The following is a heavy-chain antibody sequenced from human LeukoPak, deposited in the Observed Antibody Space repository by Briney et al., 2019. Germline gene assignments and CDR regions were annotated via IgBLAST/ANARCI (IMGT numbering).Heavy chain of an antibody. D-gene: IGHD1-26*01. J-gene: IGHJ4*02. V-gene: IGHV4-39*01. CDR3: ASLSIVGATGAPN. CDR2: IYFSGST. CDR1: GGSISSTSXX. Sequence: SETLSLTCTVSGGSISSTSXXXXXIRQXXXXGXXXXGNIYFSGSTYYNPSVKSRITISVDTSKNQFSLRLTSVTAADTAVYYCASLSIVGATGAPNWGQGTLVTVSS.